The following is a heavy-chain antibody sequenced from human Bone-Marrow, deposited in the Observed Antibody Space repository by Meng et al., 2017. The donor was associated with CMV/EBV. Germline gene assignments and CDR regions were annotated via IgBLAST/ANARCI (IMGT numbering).Heavy chain of an antibody. Sequence: GESLKISCAASGFTFSDYQMNWVRQAPGKGLEWVSYISSSGSTIYYADSGKGRFTISRDNAKNSLYLQMNSLRAEDTAVYYCAREGGGYCSSTSCYSDYYYGMDVWGQGTTVTVSS. CDR3: AREGGGYCSSTSCYSDYYYGMDV. J-gene: IGHJ6*02. CDR1: GFTFSDYQ. V-gene: IGHV3-11*04. D-gene: IGHD2-2*02. CDR2: ISSSGSTI.